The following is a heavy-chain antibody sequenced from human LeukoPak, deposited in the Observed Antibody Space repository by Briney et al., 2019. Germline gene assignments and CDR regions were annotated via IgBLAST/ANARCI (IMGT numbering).Heavy chain of an antibody. V-gene: IGHV1-2*02. CDR1: GYTFTGYY. D-gene: IGHD4-23*01. CDR3: AAYGGNSVLGSDAFDI. J-gene: IGHJ3*02. Sequence: ASVKVSCKTSGYTFTGYYTHWVRQAPGQGLEWMGWINPNSGDTNYAQKFQGRVTMTRDTSISTAYMELSSLRSEDTAVYYCAAYGGNSVLGSDAFDIWGQGTMVTVSS. CDR2: INPNSGDT.